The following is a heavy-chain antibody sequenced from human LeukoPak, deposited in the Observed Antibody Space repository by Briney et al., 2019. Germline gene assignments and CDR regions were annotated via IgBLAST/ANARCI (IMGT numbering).Heavy chain of an antibody. CDR3: ARAMPGYSSGWSFDY. CDR2: IYSGGST. J-gene: IGHJ4*02. D-gene: IGHD6-19*01. Sequence: GGSLRLSCAASGFTVSSNYMSWVRQAPGKGLEWVSVIYSGGSTYYPGSVKGRFTISRENAKNSLYLQMNSLRAGDTAVYYCARAMPGYSSGWSFDYWGQGTLVTVSS. CDR1: GFTVSSNY. V-gene: IGHV3-66*01.